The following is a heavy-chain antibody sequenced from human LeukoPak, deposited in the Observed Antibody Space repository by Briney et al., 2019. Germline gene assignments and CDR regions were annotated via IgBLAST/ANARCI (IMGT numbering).Heavy chain of an antibody. V-gene: IGHV1-24*01. J-gene: IGHJ4*02. CDR1: GYTLTELS. Sequence: GASVKVSCKVSGYTLTELSMYWVRQAPGKGLEWMGGFDPEDGETIYAQKFQGRVTMTEDTSTDTAYMELSSLRSEDTAVYYCATKDYGDYERDFDYWGQGTLVTVSS. CDR2: FDPEDGET. CDR3: ATKDYGDYERDFDY. D-gene: IGHD4-17*01.